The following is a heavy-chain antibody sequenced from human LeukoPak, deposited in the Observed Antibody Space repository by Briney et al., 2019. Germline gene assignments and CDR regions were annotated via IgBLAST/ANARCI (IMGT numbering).Heavy chain of an antibody. D-gene: IGHD4-17*01. CDR3: ARHLYGDPHSRKIGFGY. CDR1: GGSISTYY. J-gene: IGHJ4*02. Sequence: SETLSLTCTASGGSISTYYWSWIRQPPGKGLEWIGYIYYSGSTNYNPSLKSRVTISVDTSKNQFSLKLSSVTAADTAVYYCARHLYGDPHSRKIGFGYWGQGTLVTVSS. V-gene: IGHV4-59*08. CDR2: IYYSGST.